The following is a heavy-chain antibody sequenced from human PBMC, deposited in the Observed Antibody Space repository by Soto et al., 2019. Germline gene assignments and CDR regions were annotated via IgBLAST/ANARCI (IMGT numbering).Heavy chain of an antibody. D-gene: IGHD2-2*01. J-gene: IGHJ4*02. CDR2: IIPIFGTA. CDR3: ARADCSSTSCYLVADLPEY. CDR1: GCTFSSYA. Sequence: QVQLVQSGAEVKKPGSSVNVSCKASGCTFSSYAISWVRQAPGQGLEWMGGIIPIFGTANYAQKFQGRATITADKATSPAYMVLSSLRSEDTAVYYCARADCSSTSCYLVADLPEYWGQGTLVTVSS. V-gene: IGHV1-69*06.